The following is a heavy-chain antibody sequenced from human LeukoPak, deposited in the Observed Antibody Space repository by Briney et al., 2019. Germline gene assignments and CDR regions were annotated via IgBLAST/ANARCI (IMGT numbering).Heavy chain of an antibody. D-gene: IGHD1-7*01. Sequence: SETLSLTCAVYGGSFSGYYWSWIRQPPGKGLEWIGEINHSGSTNYNPSLKSRVTISVDTSKNQFSLKLSSVTAADTAVYYCARRRKWNYRAFDIWGQGTMVTVSS. J-gene: IGHJ3*02. CDR3: ARRRKWNYRAFDI. CDR2: INHSGST. CDR1: GGSFSGYY. V-gene: IGHV4-34*01.